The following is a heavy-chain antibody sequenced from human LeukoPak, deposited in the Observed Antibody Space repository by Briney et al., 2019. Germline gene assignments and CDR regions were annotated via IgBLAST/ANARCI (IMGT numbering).Heavy chain of an antibody. V-gene: IGHV3-15*01. CDR3: TTDGVGVEGATYDN. J-gene: IGHJ4*02. CDR1: GFTFSNYE. CDR2: IKAKANGSTI. Sequence: GGSLRLSCAASGFTFSNYEMNWVRQAPGKGLEWVGRIKAKANGSTIEYAGAVKGKFTISRDDSKNTLYLQMNSLKTEDTAVYYCTTDGVGVEGATYDNWGQGTLVSVSS. D-gene: IGHD1-26*01.